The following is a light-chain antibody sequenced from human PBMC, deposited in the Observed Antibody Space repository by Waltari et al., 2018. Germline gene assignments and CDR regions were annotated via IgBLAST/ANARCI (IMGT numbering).Light chain of an antibody. V-gene: IGLV2-14*01. CDR2: EVT. CDR1: SSDIGGHNY. J-gene: IGLJ3*02. Sequence: QSALTQPASVSGSPWQSITISCTGTSSDIGGHNYVSWYQQHPGKAPKLVIFEVTTRPSGVSNRFSGSKSGNTASLTISGLQAEDEADYYCTSYTTSVTWVFGGGTKVTVL. CDR3: TSYTTSVTWV.